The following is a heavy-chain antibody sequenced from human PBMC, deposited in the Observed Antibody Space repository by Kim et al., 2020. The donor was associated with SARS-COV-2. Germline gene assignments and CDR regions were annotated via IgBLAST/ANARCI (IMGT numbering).Heavy chain of an antibody. CDR3: TRGGFQHAYDV. CDR2: ST. Sequence: STEYAASVKGRLTVSRDDSKSSLYLQRNGLKAEDAAVYFCTRGGFQHAYDVWGQGTVVTVPS. J-gene: IGHJ3*01. V-gene: IGHV3-72*01. D-gene: IGHD1-26*01.